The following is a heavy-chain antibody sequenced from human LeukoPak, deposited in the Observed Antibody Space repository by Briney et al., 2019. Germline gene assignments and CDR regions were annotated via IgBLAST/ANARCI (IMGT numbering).Heavy chain of an antibody. CDR2: IYHSGST. CDR1: GGSISSGGYS. Sequence: SQTLSLTCAVSGGSISSGGYSWSWIRQPPGKGLEWIGYIYHSGSTYYNPSLKSRVTISVDRSKNQFSLKLSSVTAADTAVYYCAREQQLVHYYYYYMDVWGKGTTVTVSS. CDR3: AREQQLVHYYYYYMDV. D-gene: IGHD6-6*01. V-gene: IGHV4-30-2*01. J-gene: IGHJ6*03.